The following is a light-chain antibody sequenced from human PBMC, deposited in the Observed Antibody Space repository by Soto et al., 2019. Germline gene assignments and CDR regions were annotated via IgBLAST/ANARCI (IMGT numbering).Light chain of an antibody. J-gene: IGKJ4*01. CDR2: STS. CDR1: QGISNY. V-gene: IGKV1-27*01. Sequence: DIRMTQSPSSLSASVGDRVTITCRASQGISNYLAWFQQKPGNAPKLLISSTSTLHSGVPSRFSGSGSGTDLTLTISSLQPEDVATYYCQKYAGVPFTFGGGTKVELK. CDR3: QKYAGVPFT.